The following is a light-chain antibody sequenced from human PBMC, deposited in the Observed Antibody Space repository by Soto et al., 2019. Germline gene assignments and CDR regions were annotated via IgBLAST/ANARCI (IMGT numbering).Light chain of an antibody. CDR2: KAS. V-gene: IGKV1-5*03. CDR3: QQYNTYWT. Sequence: DIQMTQSPSTLSASVGDSVTITCRATQSISNWLAWYQQKPWRAPKLLIYKASSLESGVPSRFSGSGSGTDFTLTISSLQPDDFATYYCQQYNTYWTFGQGTKVEIK. J-gene: IGKJ1*01. CDR1: QSISNW.